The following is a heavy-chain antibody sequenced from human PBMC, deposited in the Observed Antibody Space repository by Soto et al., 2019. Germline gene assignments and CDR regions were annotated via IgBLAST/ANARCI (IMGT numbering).Heavy chain of an antibody. D-gene: IGHD6-13*01. CDR2: IKQDGSEK. CDR3: ARDGSSSWYNRFGYYYGMDV. V-gene: IGHV3-7*05. J-gene: IGHJ6*02. Sequence: GGSLRLSCAASGFTFSRYWMSWVRQAPGKGLEWVANIKQDGSEKYYVDSVKGRFTISRDNAKNSLYLQMNSLRAEDTAVYYCARDGSSSWYNRFGYYYGMDVWGQGTTVTVSS. CDR1: GFTFSRYW.